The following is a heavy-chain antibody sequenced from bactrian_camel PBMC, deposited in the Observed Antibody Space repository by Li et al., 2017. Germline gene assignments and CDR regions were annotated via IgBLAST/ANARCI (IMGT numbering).Heavy chain of an antibody. J-gene: IGHJ4*01. D-gene: IGHD2*01. CDR3: AAVYSRRCAASLDRSEFPY. Sequence: HVQLVESGGGSVQDGGSLRLSCKVQPWTATTNCMAWFRQVPGKEREGVAGIYADGEHTYYHDSVKGRFTISQDNAKNTIELQMDGLKSEDTAMYYCAAVYSRRCAASLDRSEFPYWGQGTQVTVS. CDR1: PWTATTNC. V-gene: IGHV3S54*01. CDR2: IYADGEHT.